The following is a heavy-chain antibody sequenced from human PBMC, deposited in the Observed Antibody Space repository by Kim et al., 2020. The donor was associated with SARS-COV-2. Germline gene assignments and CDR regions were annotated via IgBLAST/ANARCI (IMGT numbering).Heavy chain of an antibody. D-gene: IGHD3-16*01. CDR1: GHFFTRDS. V-gene: IGHV1-3*01. Sequence: ASVKVSCKTSGHFFTRDSIHWVRQAPGQGLEWMGGIDCGNGNTIYSQKFQGRVTFTTDTSASTAYMELSFLRSEDSAVYYCLGGSYFDYWGQGTLVT. CDR2: IDCGNGNT. CDR3: LGGSYFDY. J-gene: IGHJ4*02.